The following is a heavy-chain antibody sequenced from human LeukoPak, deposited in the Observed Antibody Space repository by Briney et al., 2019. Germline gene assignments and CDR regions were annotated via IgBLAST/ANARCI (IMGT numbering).Heavy chain of an antibody. Sequence: GGSLRLSCAASGFSFTNYAMNWVRQPPGKGLEWVSSLSGGGTTYYADSVKGRFTISRDISNNTLYLQMNSLRADDSAVCYCAKDLGGAVNQFAIAYFRHWGQGTLVTVSS. D-gene: IGHD3-16*01. CDR1: GFSFTNYA. J-gene: IGHJ1*01. CDR3: AKDLGGAVNQFAIAYFRH. CDR2: LSGGGTT. V-gene: IGHV3-23*01.